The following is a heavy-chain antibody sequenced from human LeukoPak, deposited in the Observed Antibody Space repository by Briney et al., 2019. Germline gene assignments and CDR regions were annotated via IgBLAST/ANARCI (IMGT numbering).Heavy chain of an antibody. CDR1: GFTFSSYA. Sequence: GGSLRLSCAASGFTFSSYAMHWVRQAPGKGLEWVAVISYDGSNKYYADSVKGRFTISRDNSKNTLYLQMNSLRAEDTAVYYCARVRKRRLSYYGSGSYAYYYYYGMDVWGQGTTVTVSS. CDR2: ISYDGSNK. CDR3: ARVRKRRLSYYGSGSYAYYYYYGMDV. D-gene: IGHD3-10*01. J-gene: IGHJ6*02. V-gene: IGHV3-30-3*01.